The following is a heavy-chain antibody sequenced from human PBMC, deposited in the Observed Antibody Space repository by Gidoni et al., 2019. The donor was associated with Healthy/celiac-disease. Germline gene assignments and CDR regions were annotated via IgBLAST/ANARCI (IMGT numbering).Heavy chain of an antibody. CDR2: IYNGGST. D-gene: IGHD3-3*01. J-gene: IGHJ6*03. CDR1: ACTAISKH. V-gene: IGHV3-53*01. CDR3: ARGERYYDFWSGYSPAAPYYYYMDV. Sequence: EAQLVDSGGGLIQPGGSLRRSCEAPACTAISKHMSWVCHAPGKGLEWVSYIYNGGSTYYANYVKDRFTISRDNTKNTLYLKMNSLRAEATTMYNCARGERYYDFWSGYSPAAPYYYYMDVWGKGTTVTVSS.